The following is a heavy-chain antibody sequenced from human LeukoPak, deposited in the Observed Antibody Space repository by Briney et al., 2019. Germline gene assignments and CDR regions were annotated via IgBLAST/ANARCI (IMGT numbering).Heavy chain of an antibody. D-gene: IGHD5-24*01. CDR2: ISFDGNDD. CDR1: GFTFSSFA. J-gene: IGHJ4*02. V-gene: IGHV3-30*01. Sequence: PGGSLRLSCAASGFTFSSFAMPWVRQAPGKGLEGVAVISFDGNDDYYADSVRGRFTISRDNSNNTVALQMNGLRGDDTAVYYCARSRQRMAGGRKFEYHFDFWGQGSLVIVS. CDR3: ARSRQRMAGGRKFEYHFDF.